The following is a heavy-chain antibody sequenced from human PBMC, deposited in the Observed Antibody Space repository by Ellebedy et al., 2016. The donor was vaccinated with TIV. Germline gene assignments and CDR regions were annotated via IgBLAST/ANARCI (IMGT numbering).Heavy chain of an antibody. CDR2: IYWDDDK. CDR3: AHYNYGSFGGDWFDP. CDR1: GFSLSTSGVG. Sequence: SGPTLVKPTQTLTLTCTFSGFSLSTSGVGVGWIRQPPGKALEWLALIYWDDDKRYSPSLKSRLTITKDTSKNQVVITMTNMDPVDTATYYCAHYNYGSFGGDWFDPWGQGTLVTVSS. J-gene: IGHJ5*02. D-gene: IGHD5-18*01. V-gene: IGHV2-5*02.